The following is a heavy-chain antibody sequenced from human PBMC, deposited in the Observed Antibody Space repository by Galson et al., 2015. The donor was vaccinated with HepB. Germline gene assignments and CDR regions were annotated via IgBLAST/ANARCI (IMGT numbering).Heavy chain of an antibody. CDR2: ISYDGSNK. CDR1: GFTFSSYA. D-gene: IGHD6-19*01. CDR3: AAAGYSSGWYSGMDY. Sequence: SLRLSCAASGFTFSSYAMRWVRQAPGKGLEWVAVISYDGSNKYYADSVKGRFTISRDNPKNTLYLQMNSLRAEDTAVYYCAAAGYSSGWYSGMDYWGQGTLVTVSS. J-gene: IGHJ4*02. V-gene: IGHV3-30-3*01.